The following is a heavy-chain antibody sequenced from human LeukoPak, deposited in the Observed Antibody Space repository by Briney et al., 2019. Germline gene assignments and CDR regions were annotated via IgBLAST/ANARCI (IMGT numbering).Heavy chain of an antibody. CDR1: GFTLSTYW. CDR2: ISSDGSST. Sequence: GGSLRLSCAASGFTLSTYWMHWVRQAPGKGLVWVARISSDGSSTNYADSVKRRFTISRDNAKNTLYLQMNSLRAEDTAVYYCAKVLGPGGNSGYIDLWGRGTLVTVSS. V-gene: IGHV3-74*01. D-gene: IGHD4-23*01. CDR3: AKVLGPGGNSGYIDL. J-gene: IGHJ2*01.